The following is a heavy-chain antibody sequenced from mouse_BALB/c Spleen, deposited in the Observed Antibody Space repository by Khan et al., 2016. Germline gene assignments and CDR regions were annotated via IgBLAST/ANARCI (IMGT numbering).Heavy chain of an antibody. V-gene: IGHV9-1*02. J-gene: IGHJ1*01. Sequence: QIQLVQSGPELKKPGKTVKISCKASGYTFTNYGMNWVKQAPGKGLKWMGWINTYSGESTYADDFKGRFAFSLETSANTAYLQINNLKNEDKATYCCARYRYYYGSSRYFDVWGAGTTVTVSS. D-gene: IGHD1-1*01. CDR2: INTYSGES. CDR1: GYTFTNYG. CDR3: ARYRYYYGSSRYFDV.